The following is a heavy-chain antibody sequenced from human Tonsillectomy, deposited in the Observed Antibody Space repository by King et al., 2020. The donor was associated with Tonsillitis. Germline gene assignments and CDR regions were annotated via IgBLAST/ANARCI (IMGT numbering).Heavy chain of an antibody. Sequence: QLVQSGAEVKKPGSSVKVSCKASGGTFSSYAISWVRQAPGQGLEWMGGIIPIFGTANYAQKFQGRVTITADESTTTTYMELSSLRSEDTAVYYCARGDLGFCSDCSCYYYYGLDVWGQGTTVTVSS. CDR1: GGTFSSYA. CDR3: ARGDLGFCSDCSCYYYYGLDV. D-gene: IGHD2-15*01. V-gene: IGHV1-69*12. CDR2: IIPIFGTA. J-gene: IGHJ6*02.